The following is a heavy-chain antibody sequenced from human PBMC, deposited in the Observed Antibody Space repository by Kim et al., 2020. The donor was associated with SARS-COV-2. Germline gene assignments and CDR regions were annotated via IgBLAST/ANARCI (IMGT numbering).Heavy chain of an antibody. CDR2: VYNTGST. CDR3: SRYFYDYVWGSYRSGGYYFDY. CDR1: AGSMITDY. D-gene: IGHD3-16*02. Sequence: SETLSLTCTVSAGSMITDYWSWIRQPPGQGLEWIGYVYNTGSTNYNPSLKSRVTISVDTSKNQFSLKLSSVTAADTAVYYCSRYFYDYVWGSYRSGGYYFDYWGQGTLVTVSS. J-gene: IGHJ4*02. V-gene: IGHV4-59*12.